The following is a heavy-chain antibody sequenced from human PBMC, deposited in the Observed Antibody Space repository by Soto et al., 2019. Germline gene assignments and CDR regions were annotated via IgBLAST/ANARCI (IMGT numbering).Heavy chain of an antibody. D-gene: IGHD3-10*01. Sequence: QVQLQESGPGLVKPSETLSLTCTVSGGSISSYYWSWIRQPPGKGLEWIGYIYYSGSTNYNPSLQRRVTISLDTSTNQFSLTLSAVTAADTAVYYCARSREYYYGSWSFYLDYWGQGTLVTVSS. CDR3: ARSREYYYGSWSFYLDY. CDR1: GGSISSYY. V-gene: IGHV4-59*01. J-gene: IGHJ4*02. CDR2: IYYSGST.